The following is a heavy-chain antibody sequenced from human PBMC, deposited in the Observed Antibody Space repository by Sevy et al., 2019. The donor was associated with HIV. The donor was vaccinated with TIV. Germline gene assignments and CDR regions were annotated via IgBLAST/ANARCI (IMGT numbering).Heavy chain of an antibody. D-gene: IGHD3-16*02. V-gene: IGHV4-39*01. J-gene: IGHJ4*02. Sequence: SETLSLTCTVSGGSISSSSYYWGWIRQPPGKGLEWIGSIYYGGSTYYNPSLKSRVTISVDPSKNQFSQKLSSVTAADTAVYYGARRAARGSYRYWGQGTLVTVSS. CDR3: ARRAARGSYRY. CDR2: IYYGGST. CDR1: GGSISSSSYY.